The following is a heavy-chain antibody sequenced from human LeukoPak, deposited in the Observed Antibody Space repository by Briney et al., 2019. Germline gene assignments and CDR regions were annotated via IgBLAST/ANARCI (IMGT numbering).Heavy chain of an antibody. J-gene: IGHJ4*02. D-gene: IGHD1-26*01. CDR2: IYYSGST. V-gene: IGHV4-39*01. CDR1: GGSITSSSSY. Sequence: PSETLSLTSTVSGGSITSSSSYWGWIRQPPGKGLKWIGSIYYSGSTYYNPSLKSRVTISGDTSKNQFSLKLSSVTAADTAVYYCARHNSGSYYPVAYWGQGTLVTVSS. CDR3: ARHNSGSYYPVAY.